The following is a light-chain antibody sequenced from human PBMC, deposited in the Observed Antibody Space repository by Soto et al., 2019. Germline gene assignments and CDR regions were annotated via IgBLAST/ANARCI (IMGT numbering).Light chain of an antibody. J-gene: IGLJ1*01. CDR1: SSDVGGHNH. Sequence: QSALTQPASVSGSPGQSITISCTGSSSDVGGHNHVSWYQQHPGKAPNLIIYDVGNRPSGVSNRFSGSKSGNTASLTISGFQAEDEADYYCNSYTSRSTHVFGTGTKLTVL. CDR3: NSYTSRSTHV. CDR2: DVG. V-gene: IGLV2-14*03.